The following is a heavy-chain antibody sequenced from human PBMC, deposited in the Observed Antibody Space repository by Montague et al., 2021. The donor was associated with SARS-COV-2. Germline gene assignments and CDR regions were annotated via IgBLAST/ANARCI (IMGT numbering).Heavy chain of an antibody. CDR3: AGETMAADAFDI. D-gene: IGHD1-14*01. CDR1: GASVGSSD. V-gene: IGHV4-59*02. Sequence: SETLSLTCTVSGASVGSSDWGWIRQSPGKGLEWIGYFYSVGSTDYNSSLKSRATISRDTSKNQFSLKVRSVTAADTDVYYCAGETMAADAFDIWGQGTMVTVSS. CDR2: FYSVGST. J-gene: IGHJ3*02.